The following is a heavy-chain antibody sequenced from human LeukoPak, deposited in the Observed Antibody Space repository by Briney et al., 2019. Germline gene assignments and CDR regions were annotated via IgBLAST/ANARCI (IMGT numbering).Heavy chain of an antibody. CDR3: AKDMDPNYYYYYMDV. CDR2: ISGSGGST. Sequence: PGGSLRLSCAVSGFTFNSYAMSWVRQAPGKGLEWVSAISGSGGSTYYADSVKGRFTISRDNSKNTLYLQMNSLRAEDTAVYYCAKDMDPNYYYYYMDVWGKGTTVTVSS. D-gene: IGHD2-2*03. J-gene: IGHJ6*03. CDR1: GFTFNSYA. V-gene: IGHV3-23*01.